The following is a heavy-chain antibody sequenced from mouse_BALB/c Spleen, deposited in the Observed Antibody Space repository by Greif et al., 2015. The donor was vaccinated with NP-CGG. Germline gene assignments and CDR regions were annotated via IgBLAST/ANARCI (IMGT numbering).Heavy chain of an antibody. J-gene: IGHJ1*01. V-gene: IGHV14-3*02. CDR1: GFTIKDTY. Sequence: VHPQQPGAALVKPGASVNLSGTASGFTIKDTYMHWVRQSLEQGLEWIGRMDPANGNTKYDPKFQGKATITADSSSNTAYLQLSSLTSEDTAVYYCVICYYGCYFDVWGAGTTVTVSS. CDR3: VICYYGCYFDV. D-gene: IGHD1-1*01. CDR2: MDPANGNT.